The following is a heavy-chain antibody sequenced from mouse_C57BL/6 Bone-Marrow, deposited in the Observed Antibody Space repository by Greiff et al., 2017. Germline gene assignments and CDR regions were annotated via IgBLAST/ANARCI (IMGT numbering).Heavy chain of an antibody. CDR3: TLYYGNLYWYFDV. D-gene: IGHD2-1*01. V-gene: IGHV1-5*01. CDR2: IYPGNSDT. CDR1: GYTFTSYW. J-gene: IGHJ1*03. Sequence: DVKLQESGTVLARPGASVKMSCKTSGYTFTSYWMHWVKQRPGQGLEWIGAIYPGNSDTSYNQKFKGKAKLTAVTSASTAYMELSSLTNEDSAVYYCTLYYGNLYWYFDVWGTGTTVTVSS.